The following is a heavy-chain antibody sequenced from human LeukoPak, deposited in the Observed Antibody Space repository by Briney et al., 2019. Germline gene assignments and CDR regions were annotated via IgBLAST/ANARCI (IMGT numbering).Heavy chain of an antibody. V-gene: IGHV5-51*01. Sequence: GESLQISCKSSGYSFTTYWIGWVRQMPGKGLECMGIIYPDDSDTRYSPSFQGQVTISVDKSISTAYLQWSSLKASDTAMYYCAKLGAYSSSWYGFFDYWGQGTLVTVS. CDR1: GYSFTTYW. D-gene: IGHD6-13*01. CDR2: IYPDDSDT. CDR3: AKLGAYSSSWYGFFDY. J-gene: IGHJ4*02.